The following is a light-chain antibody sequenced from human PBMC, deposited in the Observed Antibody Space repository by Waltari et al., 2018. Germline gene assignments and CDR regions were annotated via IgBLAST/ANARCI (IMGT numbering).Light chain of an antibody. V-gene: IGKV3-15*01. J-gene: IGKJ1*01. Sequence: EVEMTQFPATLSVSPGERATLSCRASLSVSRNLAWYQQKPGQAPRLLIYGASTRATGIPARFSGSGSGTDFSLTISSLQSEDFAVYYCQQYYNWPPWTFGLGTKVEIK. CDR1: LSVSRN. CDR3: QQYYNWPPWT. CDR2: GAS.